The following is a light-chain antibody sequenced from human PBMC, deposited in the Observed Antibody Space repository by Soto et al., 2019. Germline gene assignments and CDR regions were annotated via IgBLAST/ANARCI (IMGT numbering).Light chain of an antibody. Sequence: EIMMTQSPSTLSVSKRARATLSCRASQSVSGNLAWYQQKPGQAPRLLIYGASTRATGIPARFSGSGSGTEFTLTISSLQSEDFAVYYCQQYNNWPLTFGGGTMVDIK. J-gene: IGKJ4*01. CDR1: QSVSGN. CDR3: QQYNNWPLT. V-gene: IGKV3-15*01. CDR2: GAS.